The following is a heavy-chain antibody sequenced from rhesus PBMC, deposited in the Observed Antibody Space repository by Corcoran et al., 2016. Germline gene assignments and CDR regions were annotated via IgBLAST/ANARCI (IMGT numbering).Heavy chain of an antibody. CDR1: GSPLRSGYS. V-gene: IGHV4-99*01. CDR2: ISGSSGST. Sequence: QVQLQESGPGLVKPSETLPLTCAVCGSPLRSGYSRGWIRQPPGKGLEYIGYISGSSGSTYYNPSLKSRVTISKDTAKNQFSLKLSSVTSADTAVYYCATPPFWGQGLRVTVSS. J-gene: IGHJ3*01. CDR3: ATPPF.